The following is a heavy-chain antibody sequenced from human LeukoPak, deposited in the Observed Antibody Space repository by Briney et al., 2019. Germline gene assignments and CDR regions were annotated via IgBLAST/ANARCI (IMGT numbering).Heavy chain of an antibody. Sequence: ASVKVSCEASGYTFTSYYMHWVRQAPGQGLEWMGIINPSGGSTSYAQKFQGRVTMTRDTSTSTVYMELSSLRSEDTAVYYCARWVTSIAAEYYFDYWGQGTLVTVSS. D-gene: IGHD6-25*01. CDR3: ARWVTSIAAEYYFDY. V-gene: IGHV1-46*01. J-gene: IGHJ4*02. CDR1: GYTFTSYY. CDR2: INPSGGST.